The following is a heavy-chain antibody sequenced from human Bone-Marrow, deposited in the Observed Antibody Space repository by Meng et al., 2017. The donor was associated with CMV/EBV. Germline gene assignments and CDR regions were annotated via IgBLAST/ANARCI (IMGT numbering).Heavy chain of an antibody. CDR1: GFTFSSYA. D-gene: IGHD3-22*01. J-gene: IGHJ4*02. CDR3: ARPDSSGRVVDY. CDR2: IYSGGST. V-gene: IGHV3-53*01. Sequence: GESLKISCAASGFTFSSYAMHWVRQAPGKGLEWVSVIYSGGSTYYADSVKGRFTISRDNSKNTLYLQMNSLRAEDTAVYYCARPDSSGRVVDYWGQGTLVTVSS.